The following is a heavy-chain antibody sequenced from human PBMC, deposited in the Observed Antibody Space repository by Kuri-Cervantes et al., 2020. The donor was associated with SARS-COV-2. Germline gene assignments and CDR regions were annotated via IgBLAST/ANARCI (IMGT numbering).Heavy chain of an antibody. CDR2: IDNSGST. D-gene: IGHD3-3*01. CDR3: ARVRTIFGVVITPYYFDY. V-gene: IGHV4-59*01. Sequence: SETLSLTCTVSGGSISSYYWNWNRQRPGKGLEWIGYIDNSGSTNYNPSLKSRVTISVDTSKNQFSLKLSSVTAADTAVYYCARVRTIFGVVITPYYFDYWGQGTLVTVSS. CDR1: GGSISSYY. J-gene: IGHJ4*02.